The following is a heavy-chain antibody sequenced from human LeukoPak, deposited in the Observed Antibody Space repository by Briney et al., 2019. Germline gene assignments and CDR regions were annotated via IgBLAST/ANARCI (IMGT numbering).Heavy chain of an antibody. V-gene: IGHV4-59*01. J-gene: IGHJ4*02. Sequence: SETLSLTCTASGGSINSYYWSWIRQPPGKGLEWIGYIYHSGSTNYNPSLKSRVTISVDTSKNQFSLKPSSVTAADTAVYYCARDGDYYGSGNFDYWGQGTLVIVSS. CDR1: GGSINSYY. CDR2: IYHSGST. D-gene: IGHD3-10*01. CDR3: ARDGDYYGSGNFDY.